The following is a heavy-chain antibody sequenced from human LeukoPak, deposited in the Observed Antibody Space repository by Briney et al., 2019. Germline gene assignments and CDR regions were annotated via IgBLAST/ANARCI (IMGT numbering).Heavy chain of an antibody. CDR2: IYSGGST. Sequence: GGSLRLSCAASGFTVSSNYMSWVRQAPGKGLECASIIYSGGSTYYADSVKGRFTISRDNSKNTLYLQMNSLRAEDTALYYCAIATGNYFYYMDVWGKGTTVTISS. V-gene: IGHV3-53*01. D-gene: IGHD1-14*01. CDR3: AIATGNYFYYMDV. CDR1: GFTVSSNY. J-gene: IGHJ6*03.